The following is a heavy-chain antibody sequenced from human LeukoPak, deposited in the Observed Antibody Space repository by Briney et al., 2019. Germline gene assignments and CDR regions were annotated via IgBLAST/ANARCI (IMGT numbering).Heavy chain of an antibody. Sequence: PGGSLRLSCAAFGFTFSSYGMHWVRQAPGKGLEWVAVISYDGSNKYYADSVKGRFTISRDNSKNTLYLQMNSLRAEDTAVYYCATTTVTDAFDIWGQGTMVTVSS. CDR1: GFTFSSYG. V-gene: IGHV3-30*03. D-gene: IGHD4-17*01. J-gene: IGHJ3*02. CDR2: ISYDGSNK. CDR3: ATTTVTDAFDI.